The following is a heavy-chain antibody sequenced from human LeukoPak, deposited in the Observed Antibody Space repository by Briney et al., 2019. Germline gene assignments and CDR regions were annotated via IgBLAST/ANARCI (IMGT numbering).Heavy chain of an antibody. V-gene: IGHV3-30-3*01. CDR1: GFTFSSYA. D-gene: IGHD4-17*01. J-gene: IGHJ4*02. Sequence: PGGSLRLSCAASGFTFSSYAMHWVRQAPGKGLEWVAVISYDGSNKYYADSVKGRFTISRDNSKNTLYLQMNSPRAEDTAVYYCARESPSTGFDYWGQGTLVTVSS. CDR3: ARESPSTGFDY. CDR2: ISYDGSNK.